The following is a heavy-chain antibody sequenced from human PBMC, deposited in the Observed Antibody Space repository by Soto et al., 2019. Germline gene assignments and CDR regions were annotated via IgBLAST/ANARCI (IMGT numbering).Heavy chain of an antibody. CDR3: ARAEPAAPFDY. J-gene: IGHJ4*02. D-gene: IGHD2-2*01. V-gene: IGHV3-21*01. CDR2: ISSTNSYI. Sequence: GGSLRLSCTASGFTFTSYIMNWVRQTPGKGLEWVSSISSTNSYIYYTDSVKGRFTISRDNAKNSLYLQMNSLRAEDTAVYYCARAEPAAPFDYWGQGTLVTVSS. CDR1: GFTFTSYI.